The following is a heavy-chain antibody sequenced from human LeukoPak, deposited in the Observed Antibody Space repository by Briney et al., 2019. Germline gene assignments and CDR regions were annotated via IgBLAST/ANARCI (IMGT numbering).Heavy chain of an antibody. CDR2: IIPILGIA. CDR3: ATGVVVTAHDAFDI. V-gene: IGHV1-69*04. D-gene: IGHD2-21*02. CDR1: GGTFSSYA. J-gene: IGHJ3*02. Sequence: SVKVSCKASGGTFSSYAISWVRQAPGQGLEWMGRIIPILGIANYAQKFQGRVTITADESTSTAYMELSSLRSENTAVYYCATGVVVTAHDAFDIWGQGTMVTVSS.